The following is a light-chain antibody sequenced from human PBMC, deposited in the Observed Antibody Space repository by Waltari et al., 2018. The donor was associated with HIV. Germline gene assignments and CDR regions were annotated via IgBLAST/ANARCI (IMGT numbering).Light chain of an antibody. V-gene: IGLV2-14*01. CDR3: SSYTSSTTLV. J-gene: IGLJ2*01. CDR2: EVS. Sequence: QSALTQPAPVSGSPGQSITISCTGTSSDVGGYNYVSWYQQHPGKATKLMIYEVSNRPSGVSNRFSGSKSGNTASLTISGLQAEDEADYYCSSYTSSTTLVFGGGTKLTVL. CDR1: SSDVGGYNY.